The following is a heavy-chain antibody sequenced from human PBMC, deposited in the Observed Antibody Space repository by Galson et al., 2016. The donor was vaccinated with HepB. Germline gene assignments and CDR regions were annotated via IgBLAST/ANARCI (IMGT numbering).Heavy chain of an antibody. CDR2: IDYRGST. CDR3: AREIGGYTGYDCEGRLRYFDI. J-gene: IGHJ2*01. V-gene: IGHV4-59*01. D-gene: IGHD5-12*01. Sequence: ETLSLTCTVSGGSISSYYWTWIRQPPGKGLEWIGHIDYRGSTNYNSSLNSRVTILVDTSKNQFSLKLNSVTAADTAVYYCAREIGGYTGYDCEGRLRYFDIWGRGTLVTVSS. CDR1: GGSISSYY.